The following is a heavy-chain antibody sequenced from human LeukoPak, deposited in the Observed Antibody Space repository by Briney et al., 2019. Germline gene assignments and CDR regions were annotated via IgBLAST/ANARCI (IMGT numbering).Heavy chain of an antibody. CDR1: GGSISSYY. D-gene: IGHD1-1*01. Sequence: SETLSLTCTVSGGSISSYYWSWIRQPPGKGLEWIGYIYYSGSTNYNPSLKSRVTISVDTSKNQFSLKLSSVTAADTAVYYCARGLRELDYWGQGTLVTVSS. V-gene: IGHV4-59*01. J-gene: IGHJ4*02. CDR3: ARGLRELDY. CDR2: IYYSGST.